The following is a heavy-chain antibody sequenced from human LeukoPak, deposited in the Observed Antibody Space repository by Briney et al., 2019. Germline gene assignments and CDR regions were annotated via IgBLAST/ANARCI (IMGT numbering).Heavy chain of an antibody. V-gene: IGHV4-59*12. CDR3: ARGGPYSSSWSWRVCWFDP. D-gene: IGHD6-13*01. CDR2: ISFSGST. CDR1: GGSISSYY. J-gene: IGHJ5*02. Sequence: SETLSLTCTVSGGSISSYYWSWLRQPPGKGLEWIAYISFSGSTNYNPSLKSRVTISVDPSKNQFSLKLSSVTAADTAVYYCARGGPYSSSWSWRVCWFDPWGQGTLVTVSS.